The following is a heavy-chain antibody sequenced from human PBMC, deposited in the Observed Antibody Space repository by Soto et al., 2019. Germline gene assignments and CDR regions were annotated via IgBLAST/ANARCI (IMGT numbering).Heavy chain of an antibody. CDR3: ARDSNYGSGSLYFGAYDF. V-gene: IGHV3-7*01. CDR1: GFTFRTDW. Sequence: GGSLRLSCVASGFTFRTDWMTWVRQAPGKGLEWVANIKQDGGEKFYVDSVKGRFTISRDNTKNSLYLQMNNLRAEDTAVYYCARDSNYGSGSLYFGAYDFWGQGTMVTVSS. CDR2: IKQDGGEK. D-gene: IGHD3-10*01. J-gene: IGHJ3*01.